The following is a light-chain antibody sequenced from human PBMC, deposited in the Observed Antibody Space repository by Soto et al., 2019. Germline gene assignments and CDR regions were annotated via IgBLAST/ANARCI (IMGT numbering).Light chain of an antibody. V-gene: IGKV3-11*01. CDR3: QQRSNWPPLT. J-gene: IGKJ4*01. CDR1: QSINYY. CDR2: DAS. Sequence: EIVLTQSPATLSLSPGERATLSCRASQSINYYLAWYQQKPGQAPRLLIYDASNRANGIPARFSGSGSGTDFTITISSLEPEDFAVYYGQQRSNWPPLTFGGGTKVEIK.